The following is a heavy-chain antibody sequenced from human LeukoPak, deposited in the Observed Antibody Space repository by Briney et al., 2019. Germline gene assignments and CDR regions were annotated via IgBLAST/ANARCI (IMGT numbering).Heavy chain of an antibody. Sequence: SETLSLTCTVSGGSISSYYWSWIRQPPGKGLEWIGYIYYSGSTNYNPSLKSRATISVDTSKNQFSLKLSSVTAADTAVYYCARKGGVGRGGPRMLGYCSGGSCYADYWGQGTLVTVSS. D-gene: IGHD2-15*01. CDR1: GGSISSYY. V-gene: IGHV4-59*12. CDR2: IYYSGST. CDR3: ARKGGVGRGGPRMLGYCSGGSCYADY. J-gene: IGHJ4*02.